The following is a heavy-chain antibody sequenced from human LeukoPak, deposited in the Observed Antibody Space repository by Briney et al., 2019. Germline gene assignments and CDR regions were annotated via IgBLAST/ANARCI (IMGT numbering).Heavy chain of an antibody. CDR3: AKATQFDY. V-gene: IGHV3-30*04. J-gene: IGHJ4*02. Sequence: GGSLRLSCAASGFTFSSYAMHWVRQAPGKGLEWVAVISYDGSNKYYADSVKGRFTISRDNSKNTLYLQMNSLRAEDTAVYYCAKATQFDYWGQGTLVTVSS. CDR2: ISYDGSNK. CDR1: GFTFSSYA.